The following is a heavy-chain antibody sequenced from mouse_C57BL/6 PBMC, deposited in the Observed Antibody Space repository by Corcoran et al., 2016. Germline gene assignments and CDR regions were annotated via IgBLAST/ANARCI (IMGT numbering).Heavy chain of an antibody. J-gene: IGHJ1*03. V-gene: IGHV9-3*01. CDR2: INTYSGVP. D-gene: IGHD2-2*01. CDR3: ARWLPDV. Sequence: QIQLVQSGPELKKPGETVKISCKASGYTFTTYGMSWVKQAPGKGLKWMGWINTYSGVPTYVDDFKGRFAFSLETSASTAYLQINNLKNEDTATYFCARWLPDVWGTGTTVTVSS. CDR1: GYTFTTYG.